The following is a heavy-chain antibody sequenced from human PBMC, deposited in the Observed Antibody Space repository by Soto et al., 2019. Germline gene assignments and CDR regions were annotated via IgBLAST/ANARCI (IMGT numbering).Heavy chain of an antibody. CDR3: ARAYGDFDY. V-gene: IGHV1-8*01. D-gene: IGHD4-17*01. CDR1: GYTFTSYD. Sequence: GASVKVSCKASGYTFTSYDINWVRQATGQGLEWMGWMNTNSGNRGYAQKFQGRVTMTRNNSISTAYMELSSLGSEDTAVYYCARAYGDFDYWGQGTLVTVSS. CDR2: MNTNSGNR. J-gene: IGHJ4*02.